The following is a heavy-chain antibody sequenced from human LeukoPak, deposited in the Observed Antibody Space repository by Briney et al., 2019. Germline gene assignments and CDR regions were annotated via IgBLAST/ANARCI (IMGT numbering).Heavy chain of an antibody. CDR2: MYYSGRT. CDR1: GGSISNFY. V-gene: IGHV4-59*08. CDR3: ARRAMVRGGTYFDY. J-gene: IGHJ4*02. Sequence: SETLPLTCTVSGGSISNFYWNWIRQPPGKGLEWIGYMYYSGRTSYNPTLKSRVTLSVDTSKNQFSLKLSSVTAADTAVYYCARRAMVRGGTYFDYWGQGTLVTVSS. D-gene: IGHD3-10*01.